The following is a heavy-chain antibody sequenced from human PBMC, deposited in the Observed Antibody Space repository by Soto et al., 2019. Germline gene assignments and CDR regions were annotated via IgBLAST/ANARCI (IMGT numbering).Heavy chain of an antibody. CDR1: GFTFSSYA. V-gene: IGHV3-23*01. J-gene: IGHJ4*02. Sequence: GGSLRLSCAASGFTFSSYAMSWVRQAPGKGLEWVSAISGSGGSTYYTDSVKGRFTISRDNSKNTLYLQMNSLRAEDTAVYYCAKEVDSSSWYGDCFDYWGQGTLVTVSS. D-gene: IGHD6-13*01. CDR2: ISGSGGST. CDR3: AKEVDSSSWYGDCFDY.